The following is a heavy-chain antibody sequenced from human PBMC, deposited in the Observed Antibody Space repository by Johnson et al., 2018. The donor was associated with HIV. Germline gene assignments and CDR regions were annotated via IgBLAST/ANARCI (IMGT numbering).Heavy chain of an antibody. CDR1: GFTFSDYY. V-gene: IGHV3-11*04. CDR3: ARAYRRSFDF. CDR2: IGTSDSTT. J-gene: IGHJ3*01. D-gene: IGHD5-12*01. Sequence: QVQLVESGGGVVQPGRSLRLSCITSGFTFSDYYMSWVRHSPGRGLECVSYIGTSDSTTYYADSVKGRFSISRDNAKNSLYLQMYSLRAEDTAVYYCARAYRRSFDFWGQGTVVTVSS.